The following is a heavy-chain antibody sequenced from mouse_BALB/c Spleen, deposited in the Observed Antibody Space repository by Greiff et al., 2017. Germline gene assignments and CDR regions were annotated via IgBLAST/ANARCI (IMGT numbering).Heavy chain of an antibody. CDR2: ISYSGST. Sequence: VQLKESGPGLVKPSQSLSLTCTVTGYSITSDYAWNWIRQFPGNKLEWMGYISYSGSTSYNPSLKSRISITRDTSKNQFFLQLNSVTTEDTATYYCARAYYRYLYYAMDYWGQGTSVTVSS. J-gene: IGHJ4*01. V-gene: IGHV3-2*02. CDR3: ARAYYRYLYYAMDY. D-gene: IGHD2-14*01. CDR1: GYSITSDYA.